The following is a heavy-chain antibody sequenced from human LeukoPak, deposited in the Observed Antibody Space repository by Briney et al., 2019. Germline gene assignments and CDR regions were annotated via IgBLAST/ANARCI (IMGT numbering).Heavy chain of an antibody. V-gene: IGHV3-53*01. Sequence: GRSLRLSCAASGLSVSSNYMSWVRHAPEKGLGLVSLIYSGDSTDYSDAVKGRFTISRDNSKNTVYLQMNSLRAEDTAVYYCARVGYCSGGSCYSGYHYGMDVWGQGTMVTVSS. CDR1: GLSVSSNY. D-gene: IGHD2-15*01. CDR3: ARVGYCSGGSCYSGYHYGMDV. CDR2: IYSGDST. J-gene: IGHJ6*02.